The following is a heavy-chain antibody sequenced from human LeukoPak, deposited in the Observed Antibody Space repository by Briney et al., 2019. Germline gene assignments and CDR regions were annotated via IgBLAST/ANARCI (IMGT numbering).Heavy chain of an antibody. Sequence: GGSLRLSCAASDFAFYGYSMHWVRQAPGKGLEWVSAISGSGVSTYYADSVKGRFTISRDNSKNTLYLQMNSLRDEDTAVYYCAKDLGYSSSHMDYWGRGTLVTVSS. V-gene: IGHV3-23*01. CDR3: AKDLGYSSSHMDY. CDR1: DFAFYGYS. D-gene: IGHD6-13*01. J-gene: IGHJ4*02. CDR2: ISGSGVST.